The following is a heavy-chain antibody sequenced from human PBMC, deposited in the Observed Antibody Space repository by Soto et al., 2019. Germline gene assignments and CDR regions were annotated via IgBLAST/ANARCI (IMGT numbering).Heavy chain of an antibody. D-gene: IGHD1-26*01. Sequence: QVQLVQSGAEVKKPGSSVKVSCKASGGTFSSYAISWVRQAPGQGLEWMGGIIPIFGTANYAQKFQGRVTMTAEESTSTAYMELSSLRSEDTAVYYCATYPRGRGYYYGMDVWGQGTTVTVSS. J-gene: IGHJ6*02. V-gene: IGHV1-69*12. CDR3: ATYPRGRGYYYGMDV. CDR1: GGTFSSYA. CDR2: IIPIFGTA.